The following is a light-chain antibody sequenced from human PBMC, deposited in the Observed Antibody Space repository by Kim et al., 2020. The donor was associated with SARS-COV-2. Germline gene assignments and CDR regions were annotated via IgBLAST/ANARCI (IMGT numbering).Light chain of an antibody. V-gene: IGKV1-39*01. J-gene: IGKJ4*01. Sequence: DIQMTQSPTSLSASVGDKVTINCRASRTISRNVNWYQQKPGRAPNLLIYAASNLQSGVPSRFSGSGSGTDFTLTISGLQREDFATYYCQQSDTSPLTFGGGTKVGI. CDR3: QQSDTSPLT. CDR2: AAS. CDR1: RTISRN.